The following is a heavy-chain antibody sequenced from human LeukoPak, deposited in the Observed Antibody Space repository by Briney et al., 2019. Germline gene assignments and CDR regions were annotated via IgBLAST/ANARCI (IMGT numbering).Heavy chain of an antibody. CDR2: IISSGSTI. CDR3: AREPSGTGYYASSGYYPSPYFQH. CDR1: GLTFGDYY. Sequence: GGSLRLSWAASGLTFGDYYRSWIGQAPGKGLEWFGYIISSGSTIYYADSVKGRFTISRDNAKNSLYLQINSLSAEATAVYYCAREPSGTGYYASSGYYPSPYFQHWGQGTLVTVSS. J-gene: IGHJ1*01. V-gene: IGHV3-11*04. D-gene: IGHD3-22*01.